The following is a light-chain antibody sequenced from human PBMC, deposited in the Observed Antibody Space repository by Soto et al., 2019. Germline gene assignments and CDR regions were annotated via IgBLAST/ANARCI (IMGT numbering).Light chain of an antibody. J-gene: IGKJ4*01. Sequence: DIQMTKAPSTLSASVGDRVTITCRASQSISSWLAWYQQKPGKAPKLLIYDASSLESGVPSRFSGSGSDTEFTLTINNLPPDDFATYHCQQYNRYSLTFGGGTKVEIK. CDR2: DAS. CDR3: QQYNRYSLT. V-gene: IGKV1-5*01. CDR1: QSISSW.